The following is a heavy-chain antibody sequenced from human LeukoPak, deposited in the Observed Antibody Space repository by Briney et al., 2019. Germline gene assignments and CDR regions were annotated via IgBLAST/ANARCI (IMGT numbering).Heavy chain of an antibody. Sequence: SETLSLTCTVSSGSIGSNSYYWGCIRQPPGGGLEWIGSIYYSGSTYYSPSLESRVSISIDTSKNQFSLKLTSVTAADTAVYYCASRPVLIHAFDIWGRGTMVTVSS. D-gene: IGHD3-16*01. V-gene: IGHV4-39*07. J-gene: IGHJ3*02. CDR1: SGSIGSNSYY. CDR2: IYYSGST. CDR3: ASRPVLIHAFDI.